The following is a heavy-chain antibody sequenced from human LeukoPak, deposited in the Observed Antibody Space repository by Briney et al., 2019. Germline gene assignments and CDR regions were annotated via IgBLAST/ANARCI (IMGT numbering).Heavy chain of an antibody. D-gene: IGHD3-22*01. CDR2: ISGSGGTT. J-gene: IGHJ4*02. Sequence: GGSLRLSCAASGFTLSSYGMNWVRQAPGKGLEWVSGISGSGGTTYYADSVKGRFTISRDNSKNSLSLQVSSLRAEDTAVYYCAKTNGYYSDWGQGTLVTVSS. CDR1: GFTLSSYG. CDR3: AKTNGYYSD. V-gene: IGHV3-23*01.